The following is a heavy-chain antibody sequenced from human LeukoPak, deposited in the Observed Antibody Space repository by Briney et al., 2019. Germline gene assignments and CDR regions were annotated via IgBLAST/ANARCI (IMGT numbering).Heavy chain of an antibody. CDR2: IIPIFGIA. D-gene: IGHD4-17*01. CDR1: GGTFSSYA. CDR3: ARDPHYGDYHTPEGYYYYGMDV. V-gene: IGHV1-69*04. Sequence: SVKVSCRASGGTFSSYAISWVRQAPGQGLEWMGRIIPIFGIANYAQKFQGRVTITADNSTSTASMELSSLRSEDTAVYYCARDPHYGDYHTPEGYYYYGMDVWGQGTTVTVSS. J-gene: IGHJ6*02.